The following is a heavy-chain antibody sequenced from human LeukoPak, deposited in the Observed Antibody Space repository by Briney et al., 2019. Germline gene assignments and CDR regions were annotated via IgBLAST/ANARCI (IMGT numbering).Heavy chain of an antibody. D-gene: IGHD4-23*01. CDR2: IYHSGNT. J-gene: IGHJ4*02. CDR3: AIHLRGSRGYFDY. V-gene: IGHV4-34*01. CDR1: GGSFSGYY. Sequence: PSETLSLTCAVYGGSFSGYYWSWIRQPPGKGLEWMGSIYHSGNTYYNPSLQRRITISVEMSNNQLSLKPSSVTAADTAVFYCAIHLRGSRGYFDYLGQGTLVTVSS.